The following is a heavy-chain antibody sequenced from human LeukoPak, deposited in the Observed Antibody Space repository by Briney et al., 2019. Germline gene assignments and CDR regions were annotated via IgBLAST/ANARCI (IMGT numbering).Heavy chain of an antibody. V-gene: IGHV1-69*13. CDR2: IIPIFGTA. D-gene: IGHD4-23*01. Sequence: SVKVSCKASGYTFSSYAISWVRQAPGQGLEWMGGIIPIFGTANYAQKFQGRVTITADESTSTAYMELSSLRSEDTAVYYCAMAVVTSYYYYYYMDVWGKGTTVTVSS. CDR1: GYTFSSYA. CDR3: AMAVVTSYYYYYYMDV. J-gene: IGHJ6*03.